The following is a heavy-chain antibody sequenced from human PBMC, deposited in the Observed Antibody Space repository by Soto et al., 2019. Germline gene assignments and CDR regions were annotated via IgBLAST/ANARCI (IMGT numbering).Heavy chain of an antibody. CDR3: AKADTGHFRPFEY. D-gene: IGHD3-9*01. J-gene: IGHJ4*02. CDR2: VSDDGGTT. CDR1: GFTFSNYA. V-gene: IGHV3-23*01. Sequence: EAQLLESGGGLVQPGESLRLSCAASGFTFSNYAMSWVRQAPGKGLEWVSVVSDDGGTTFYADSVRARFTISRDNSKNTVDLQMNSLRAEDKAVYYCAKADTGHFRPFEYCGQGTLVTVSS.